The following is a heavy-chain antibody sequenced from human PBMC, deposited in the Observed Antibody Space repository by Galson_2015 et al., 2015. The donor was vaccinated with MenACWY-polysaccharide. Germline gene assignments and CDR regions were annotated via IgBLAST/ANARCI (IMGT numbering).Heavy chain of an antibody. D-gene: IGHD6-19*01. CDR1: SDSMNTYY. CDR3: ARGFGTYYSGWYFDY. J-gene: IGHJ4*02. V-gene: IGHV4-59*01. Sequence: ETLSLTCTVSSDSMNTYYWSWIRQPPGKGLEWIGYVYYNGDTNYNPSLKSRFTISVDTSKNQFSLKLGSVTTADTAVYYCARGFGTYYSGWYFDYWGQGTLVTVSS. CDR2: VYYNGDT.